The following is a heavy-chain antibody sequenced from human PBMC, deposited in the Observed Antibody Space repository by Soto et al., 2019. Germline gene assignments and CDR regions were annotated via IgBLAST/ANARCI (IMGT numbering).Heavy chain of an antibody. Sequence: QVQLVQSGAEVKKPGSSVKVSCKASGGTFSSYAISWVRQAPGQGLEWMGGIIPIFGTANYAQKFQGRVTITADESTSTAYMGLSSLGFGDTAVYYCGGAKAGGGGGGPSDAFDIWGQGTMVTVSS. V-gene: IGHV1-69*01. CDR2: IIPIFGTA. CDR1: GGTFSSYA. D-gene: IGHD6-13*01. CDR3: GGAKAGGGGGGPSDAFDI. J-gene: IGHJ3*02.